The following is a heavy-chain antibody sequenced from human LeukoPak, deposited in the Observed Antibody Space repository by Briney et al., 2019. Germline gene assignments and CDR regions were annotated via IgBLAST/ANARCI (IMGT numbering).Heavy chain of an antibody. J-gene: IGHJ4*02. CDR2: IYHSGST. Sequence: PSETLSLTCAVSGGSISSGGYSWSWIRQPPGKGLEWIGYIYHSGSTYYNPSLKSRVTISVDRSKNQFSLKLSSVTAADTAVYYCARVRGTFCVYWGQGTLVTVSS. CDR3: ARVRGTFCVY. D-gene: IGHD1-7*01. CDR1: GGSISSGGYS. V-gene: IGHV4-30-2*01.